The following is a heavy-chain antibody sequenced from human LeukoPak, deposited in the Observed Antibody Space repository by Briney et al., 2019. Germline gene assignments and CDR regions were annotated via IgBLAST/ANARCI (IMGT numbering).Heavy chain of an antibody. D-gene: IGHD6-19*01. V-gene: IGHV1-18*01. CDR2: ISAYNGNT. Sequence: ASVKVSCKASGYTFTSYGISWVRQAPGQGLEWMGWISAYNGNTNYAQKLQGRVTMTTDTSTSTAYMELRSLRSEDTAVYYCARMGAVAGQIIGAFDIWGQGTMVTVSS. CDR1: GYTFTSYG. J-gene: IGHJ3*02. CDR3: ARMGAVAGQIIGAFDI.